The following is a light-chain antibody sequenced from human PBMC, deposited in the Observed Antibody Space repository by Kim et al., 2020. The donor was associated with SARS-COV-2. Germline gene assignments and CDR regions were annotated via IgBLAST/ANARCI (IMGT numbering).Light chain of an antibody. CDR2: WAS. CDR3: QQYYSTPRT. V-gene: IGKV4-1*01. CDR1: QSVLYSSNNKNY. J-gene: IGKJ1*01. Sequence: ATNHCKSSQSVLYSSNNKNYLAWYPQKPGQPPKLLIYWASTRESGVPDRFSGSGSGTDFTLTISSLQAEDVAVYYCQQYYSTPRTFGQGTKVDIK.